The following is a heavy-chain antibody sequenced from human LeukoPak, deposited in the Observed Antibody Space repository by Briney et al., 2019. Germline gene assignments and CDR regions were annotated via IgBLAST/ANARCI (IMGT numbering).Heavy chain of an antibody. CDR3: AKAPTVTTFGY. CDR2: IGDHGVYT. CDR1: GFTFGTSA. V-gene: IGHV3-23*01. Sequence: GGSLRLSRAASGFTFGTSAMSWVRQAPGKGLEWVSSIGDHGVYTYYGDSVKGRFTISRDDSKRTLYLRMDSLRVDDSAIYYCAKAPTVTTFGYWGQGILVTVSS. D-gene: IGHD4-17*01. J-gene: IGHJ4*02.